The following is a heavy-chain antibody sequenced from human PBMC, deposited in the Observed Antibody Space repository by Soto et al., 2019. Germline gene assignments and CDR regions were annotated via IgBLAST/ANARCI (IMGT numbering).Heavy chain of an antibody. V-gene: IGHV5-10-1*01. CDR2: IDPSDSYT. CDR3: XRHKYYDSSGHYYYGMDV. J-gene: IGHJ6*02. Sequence: GESLKISCKGSGYRFTSYWISWVRQMPGRGLEWMGRIDPSDSYTNYSPSFQGHVTISADKSISTAYLQWSSLKASDTAMYYCXRHKYYDSSGHYYYGMDVWGQGTTVTSP. D-gene: IGHD3-22*01. CDR1: GYRFTSYW.